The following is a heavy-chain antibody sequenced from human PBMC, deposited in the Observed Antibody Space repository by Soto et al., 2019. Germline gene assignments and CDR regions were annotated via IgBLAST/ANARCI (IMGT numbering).Heavy chain of an antibody. CDR2: ISYDGSNK. J-gene: IGHJ6*02. CDR3: AKDQGPSSGWLGYYYYGMDV. Sequence: GGSLRLSCAASGFTFSSYGMHWVRQAPGKGLEWVAVISYDGSNKYYADSVKGRFTISRDNSKNTLYLQMNSLRAEDTAVYYCAKDQGPSSGWLGYYYYGMDVWGQGTTVTVSS. V-gene: IGHV3-30*18. D-gene: IGHD6-19*01. CDR1: GFTFSSYG.